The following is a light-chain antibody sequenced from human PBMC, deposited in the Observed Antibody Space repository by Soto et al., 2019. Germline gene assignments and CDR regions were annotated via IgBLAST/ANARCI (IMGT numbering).Light chain of an antibody. Sequence: EMVMTQSPATLSVSPGERATLSCRASQSVSSNLAWYQQKPGQAPRLLIYGASTRATGIPARFSGSGSGTEFTLTITSLQSEDFAVYYCQHTLKWPPTFGQGTKVDI. CDR3: QHTLKWPPT. J-gene: IGKJ1*01. CDR2: GAS. V-gene: IGKV3-15*01. CDR1: QSVSSN.